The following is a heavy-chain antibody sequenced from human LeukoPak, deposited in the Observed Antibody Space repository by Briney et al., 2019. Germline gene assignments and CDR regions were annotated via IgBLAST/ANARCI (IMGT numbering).Heavy chain of an antibody. J-gene: IGHJ4*02. CDR3: AREGAVSGSPFDY. V-gene: IGHV4-34*01. CDR2: ISHSGST. Sequence: SETLSLTCAVYGGSFSGYYWSWIRQPPGKGLEWIGEISHSGSTNYNPSLKSRVTVSVDTSKHQFSLKLSSVTAADTAMYYCAREGAVSGSPFDYWGQGTLVTVSS. CDR1: GGSFSGYY. D-gene: IGHD3-22*01.